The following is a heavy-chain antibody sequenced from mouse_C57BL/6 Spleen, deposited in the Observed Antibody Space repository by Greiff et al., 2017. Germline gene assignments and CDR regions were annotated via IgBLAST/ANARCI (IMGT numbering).Heavy chain of an antibody. Sequence: EVKLMESGPELVKPGASVKIPCKASGYTFTDYNMDWVKQSHGKSLEWIGDINPNNGGTIYNQKFKGKATLTVDKSSRTAYMELRSLTSEDTAVYYCARKEILRDYWYFDVWGTGTTVTVSS. CDR1: GYTFTDYN. D-gene: IGHD1-1*01. CDR2: INPNNGGT. V-gene: IGHV1-18*01. CDR3: ARKEILRDYWYFDV. J-gene: IGHJ1*03.